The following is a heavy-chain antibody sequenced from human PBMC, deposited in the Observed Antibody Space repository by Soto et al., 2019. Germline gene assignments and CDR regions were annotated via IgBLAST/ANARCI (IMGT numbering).Heavy chain of an antibody. CDR2: ISWDGGSK. J-gene: IGHJ4*02. CDR1: GFTFDDYA. D-gene: IGHD3-22*01. V-gene: IGHV3-43D*04. Sequence: EVQLVESGGVVVQPGGSLRLSCAASGFTFDDYAMHWVRQAPGKGLEWFSLISWDGGSKYYADSVKGRFTISRDNSKNSLYLQMNRLRAEDTALYYCAKPYYYDSSGYHVGYYFDYWGQGTLVTVSS. CDR3: AKPYYYDSSGYHVGYYFDY.